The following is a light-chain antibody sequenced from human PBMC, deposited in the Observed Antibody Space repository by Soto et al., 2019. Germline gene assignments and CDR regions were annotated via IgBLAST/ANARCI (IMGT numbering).Light chain of an antibody. J-gene: IGKJ1*01. Sequence: EIVMTQSPATLSVSPGERATLSCRASQSVSSNLAWYQQKPGQAPRLLIYGASTRATGIPARFSGSGSGTEFTLTISRVQSEDFAVYYWQQYNNWPWTFGQGTKVEIK. CDR2: GAS. V-gene: IGKV3-15*01. CDR1: QSVSSN. CDR3: QQYNNWPWT.